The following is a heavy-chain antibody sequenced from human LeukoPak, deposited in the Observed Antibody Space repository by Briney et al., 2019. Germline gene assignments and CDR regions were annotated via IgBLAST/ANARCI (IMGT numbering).Heavy chain of an antibody. Sequence: GGSLRLSCAASGFIFGSYAMIWVRQAPGRGLEWVSGVSSGGDSTYYADSVKGRFTISRDNSKNTVHMHMNNLRVDDTAVYYCAKNAMVRGVMTDSFYYMDVWGKGTTVTVSS. CDR3: AKNAMVRGVMTDSFYYMDV. J-gene: IGHJ6*03. CDR2: VSSGGDST. CDR1: GFIFGSYA. D-gene: IGHD3-10*01. V-gene: IGHV3-23*01.